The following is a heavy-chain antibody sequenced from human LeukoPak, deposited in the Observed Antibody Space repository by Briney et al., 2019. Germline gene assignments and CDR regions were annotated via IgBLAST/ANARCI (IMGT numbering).Heavy chain of an antibody. V-gene: IGHV4-30-4*01. Sequence: PSQTLSLTCTVSGGSISSGDYYWSWIRQPPGKGLEWIGYIYYSGSTYYNPSLKSRVTISVDTSKNQFSLKLSSVTAADTAVYYCASAMVQGVIRGFSNWFDPWGQGTLVTVSS. J-gene: IGHJ5*02. CDR2: IYYSGST. CDR3: ASAMVQGVIRGFSNWFDP. D-gene: IGHD3-10*01. CDR1: GGSISSGDYY.